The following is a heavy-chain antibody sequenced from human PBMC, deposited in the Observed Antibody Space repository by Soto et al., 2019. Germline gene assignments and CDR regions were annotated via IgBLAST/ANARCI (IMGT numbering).Heavy chain of an antibody. J-gene: IGHJ6*02. CDR2: ISGSGDST. CDR1: GFTFSSYA. Sequence: GGSLRLSCAASGFTFSSYAMSWVRQAPGKGLEWVSAISGSGDSTYYADSVKGRFTISRDNSKNTLYLQMNSLRAEDTAVYYCAKGYYDMDYYYGMDVWGQGTTVTVSS. D-gene: IGHD3-9*01. CDR3: AKGYYDMDYYYGMDV. V-gene: IGHV3-23*01.